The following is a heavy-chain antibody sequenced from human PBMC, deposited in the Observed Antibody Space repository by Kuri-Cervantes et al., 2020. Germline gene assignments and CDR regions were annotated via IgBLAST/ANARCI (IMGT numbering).Heavy chain of an antibody. Sequence: SLKISCAASGFTFDDDAMHWVRQVPGKGLEWVSGISWNSGNIGYVDSVKGRFTISRDNAKNSLYLQMNSLRAEDTALYYCAKDSFYDSSSFDYWGQGTLVTVSS. D-gene: IGHD6-13*01. V-gene: IGHV3-9*01. CDR1: GFTFDDDA. CDR2: ISWNSGNI. CDR3: AKDSFYDSSSFDY. J-gene: IGHJ4*02.